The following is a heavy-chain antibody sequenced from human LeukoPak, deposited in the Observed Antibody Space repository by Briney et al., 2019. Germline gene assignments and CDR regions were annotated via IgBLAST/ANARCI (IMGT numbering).Heavy chain of an antibody. CDR2: INPNSGGT. CDR1: GYTFTGYY. Sequence: GASVKVSCKASGYTFTGYYMHWVRQAPGQGLEWVGRINPNSGGTNYAQKFQGRVTMTRDTSISTAYMELSRLRSDDTAVYYCARDSLTDYDILTGYYSRGTPDYWGQGTLVTVSS. V-gene: IGHV1-2*06. D-gene: IGHD3-9*01. J-gene: IGHJ4*02. CDR3: ARDSLTDYDILTGYYSRGTPDY.